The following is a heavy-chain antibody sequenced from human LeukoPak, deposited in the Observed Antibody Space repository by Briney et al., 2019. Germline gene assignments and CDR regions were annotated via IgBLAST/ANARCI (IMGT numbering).Heavy chain of an antibody. CDR2: ISGSGDTT. Sequence: GSLRLSCAASGFTFSGYAMTWVRQAPGKGLEWVSTISGSGDTTNYADSVKGRFTISRDNSKNMVLLQMNSLRADDTAVYYCAKGRLVPAALLDFWGQGTLVTVSS. CDR1: GFTFSGYA. CDR3: AKGRLVPAALLDF. D-gene: IGHD2-2*01. V-gene: IGHV3-23*01. J-gene: IGHJ4*02.